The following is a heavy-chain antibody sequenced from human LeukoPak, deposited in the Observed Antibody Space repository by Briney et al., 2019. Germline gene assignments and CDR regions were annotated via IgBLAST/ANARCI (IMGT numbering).Heavy chain of an antibody. V-gene: IGHV1-2*06. CDR3: ARVGYYESSGYYEY. J-gene: IGHJ4*02. CDR2: INPNSGGT. D-gene: IGHD3-22*01. CDR1: GYTLTDYY. Sequence: ASVKVSCKASGYTLTDYYMHWVRQAPGQGLEWMGRINPNSGGTNYAQKLQGRVTMTRDTSISTVYMELSRLRSDDTAVYYCARVGYYESSGYYEYWGQGTLVTVSS.